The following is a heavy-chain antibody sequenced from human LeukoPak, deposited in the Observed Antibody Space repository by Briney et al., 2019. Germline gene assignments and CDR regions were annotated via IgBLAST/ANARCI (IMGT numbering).Heavy chain of an antibody. CDR3: ARERAGEYYDILTGYSWFDP. D-gene: IGHD3-9*01. CDR2: IYYSGGT. J-gene: IGHJ5*02. V-gene: IGHV4-61*01. Sequence: SETLSLTCTVSGDSVSSGSYYWSWIRQPPGKGLEWIRYIYYSGGTNYNPSLKSRVTISVDTSKNQFSLKLSSVTAADTAVYYCARERAGEYYDILTGYSWFDPWGQGTLVTVSS. CDR1: GDSVSSGSYY.